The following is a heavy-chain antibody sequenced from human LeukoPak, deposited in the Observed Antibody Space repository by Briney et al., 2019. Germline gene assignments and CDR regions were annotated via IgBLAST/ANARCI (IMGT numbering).Heavy chain of an antibody. V-gene: IGHV4-38-2*01. Sequence: SETLSLTCAVSGYSISSGYYWGWIRQPPGKGLEWIGSISHSGSTYYNPSLKSRGAISVDTPKNQFSLNLRYVTAADTAVYYCARQSGSYSTWYYMDVWGKGTTVTVSS. CDR2: ISHSGST. J-gene: IGHJ6*03. CDR3: ARQSGSYSTWYYMDV. CDR1: GYSISSGYY. D-gene: IGHD1-26*01.